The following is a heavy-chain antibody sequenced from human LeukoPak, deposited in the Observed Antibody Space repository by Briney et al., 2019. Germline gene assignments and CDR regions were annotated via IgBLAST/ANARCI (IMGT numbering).Heavy chain of an antibody. Sequence: GGSLRLSCAASGFTFSSYGMHWVRQAPGKGLEWVGVISYDGSNKYYADSVKGRFTISRDNSKNTLYLQMNSLRAEDTAVYYCAVQLGYSLDYWGQGTLVTVSS. D-gene: IGHD6-13*01. V-gene: IGHV3-30*03. J-gene: IGHJ4*02. CDR1: GFTFSSYG. CDR3: AVQLGYSLDY. CDR2: ISYDGSNK.